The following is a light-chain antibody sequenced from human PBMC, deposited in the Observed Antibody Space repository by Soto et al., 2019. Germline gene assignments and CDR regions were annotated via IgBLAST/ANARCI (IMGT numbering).Light chain of an antibody. CDR2: EVS. Sequence: QSVLTQPASVSGSPGQSITISCTGTSSDVGAYNYVSWYQQHPGRAPKLIIYEVSDRPSGISDRFSSSKSGNTASLTISGLQAEDEADYYCSSYAGSRVLVLGGGTKLTVL. J-gene: IGLJ2*01. CDR3: SSYAGSRVLV. V-gene: IGLV2-14*01. CDR1: SSDVGAYNY.